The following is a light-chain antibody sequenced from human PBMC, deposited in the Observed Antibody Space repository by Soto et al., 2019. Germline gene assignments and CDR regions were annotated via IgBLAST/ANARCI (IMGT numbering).Light chain of an antibody. CDR3: GTWDSSLSAV. Sequence: QSVLTQPPSVSAAPGQKVTISCSGSSSNIGNNYVSWYQQLPGTAPKLLIYENNKRPSGIPDRFSGSKSGTSATLGITGLQTGEEDDYYCGTWDSSLSAVFGGGTKLTVL. V-gene: IGLV1-51*02. CDR2: ENN. CDR1: SSNIGNNY. J-gene: IGLJ2*01.